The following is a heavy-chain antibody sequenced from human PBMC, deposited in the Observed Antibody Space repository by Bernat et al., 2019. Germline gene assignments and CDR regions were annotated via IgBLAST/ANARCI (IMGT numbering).Heavy chain of an antibody. D-gene: IGHD6-19*01. V-gene: IGHV3-11*05. CDR3: ARYLAVAAFDP. J-gene: IGHJ5*02. CDR2: ISSSSSYT. CDR1: GFTFSDYY. Sequence: QVQLVESGGGLVTPGGSLRLSCAASGFTFSDYYMSWIRQAPGKGLEWVSYISSSSSYTNYADSVKGRFTISRDNAKNSLYLQMNSLRAEDTAVYYCARYLAVAAFDPWGQGTLVTVSS.